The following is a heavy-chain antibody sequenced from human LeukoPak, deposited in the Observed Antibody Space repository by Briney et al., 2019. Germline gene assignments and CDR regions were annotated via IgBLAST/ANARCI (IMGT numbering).Heavy chain of an antibody. CDR1: GFTFSSYG. Sequence: PGGSLRLSCAASGFTFSSYGMQWVRQAPGKGLEWVAVISYDGSNKYYADSVKGRFTISRDNSKNTLYLQMNSLRAEDTAVYYCARRKAPIDYWGQGTLVTVSS. CDR2: ISYDGSNK. V-gene: IGHV3-30*03. J-gene: IGHJ4*02. CDR3: ARRKAPIDY.